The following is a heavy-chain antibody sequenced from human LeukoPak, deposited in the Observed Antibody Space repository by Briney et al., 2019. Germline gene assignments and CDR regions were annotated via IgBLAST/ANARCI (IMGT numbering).Heavy chain of an antibody. D-gene: IGHD1-26*01. CDR3: AKGKVGAGLELDC. CDR2: ISYDGSNK. V-gene: IGHV3-30*18. Sequence: QSGGSLRLSCAASGFTFSSYGMHWVRQAPGKGLEWVAVISYDGSNKYYADSVKGRFTISRDNSKNTLYLQMNSLRAEDTAVYYCAKGKVGAGLELDCWGQGTLVTVSS. CDR1: GFTFSSYG. J-gene: IGHJ4*02.